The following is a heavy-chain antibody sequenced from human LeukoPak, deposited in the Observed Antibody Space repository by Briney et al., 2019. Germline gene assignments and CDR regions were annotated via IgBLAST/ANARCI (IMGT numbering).Heavy chain of an antibody. Sequence: GRSLRLSCAASGFTFDDYAMHWVRQAPGKGLEWVSGISWNSGSIGYADSVKGRFIISRDNAKNSLYLQMNSLRAEDTALYYCAKGDPIAVAGMFDYWGQGTLVTVSS. CDR3: AKGDPIAVAGMFDY. V-gene: IGHV3-9*01. CDR2: ISWNSGSI. CDR1: GFTFDDYA. J-gene: IGHJ4*02. D-gene: IGHD6-19*01.